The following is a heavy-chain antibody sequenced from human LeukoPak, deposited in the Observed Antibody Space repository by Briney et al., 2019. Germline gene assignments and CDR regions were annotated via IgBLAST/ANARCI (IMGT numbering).Heavy chain of an antibody. V-gene: IGHV3-23*01. CDR3: AKDLVPDSHSSSWFDY. CDR1: GFTFSSYA. D-gene: IGHD6-13*01. Sequence: GGSLRLSCAASGFTFSSYAMSWVRQAPGKGLEWVSAISGSGGSTYYADSVKGRFTISRDNSKNTLYLQMNSLRAEDTAVYYCAKDLVPDSHSSSWFDYWGQGTLVTVSS. J-gene: IGHJ5*01. CDR2: ISGSGGST.